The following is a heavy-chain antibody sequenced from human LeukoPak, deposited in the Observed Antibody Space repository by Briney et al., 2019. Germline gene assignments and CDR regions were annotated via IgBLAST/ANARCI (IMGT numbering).Heavy chain of an antibody. D-gene: IGHD2-2*02. V-gene: IGHV4-34*01. Sequence: SEPLSLPCAVYGGSFIGYYWSWIRQPPGKGLEWIGEINHSGSTNYNPSLKSRVTISVDTSKNQFSLKLSSVTAADTAVYYCARGRYSRINCSSTSCYSYFDYWGQGTLVTVSS. CDR2: INHSGST. CDR3: ARGRYSRINCSSTSCYSYFDY. J-gene: IGHJ4*02. CDR1: GGSFIGYY.